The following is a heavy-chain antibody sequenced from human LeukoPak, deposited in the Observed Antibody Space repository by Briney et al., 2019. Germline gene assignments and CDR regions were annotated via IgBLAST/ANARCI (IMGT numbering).Heavy chain of an antibody. Sequence: SQTLSLTCTVSGGSISSGGYYWSWIRQHPGKGLEWLGSIFSGASTIYNPSLKSRVIISVDTTKNQFSLKLTSVTAADTAVYYCARDFTGGSFDYWGQGTLVTVSS. CDR3: ARDFTGGSFDY. CDR2: IFSGAST. CDR1: GGSISSGGYY. D-gene: IGHD2-8*02. V-gene: IGHV4-31*03. J-gene: IGHJ4*02.